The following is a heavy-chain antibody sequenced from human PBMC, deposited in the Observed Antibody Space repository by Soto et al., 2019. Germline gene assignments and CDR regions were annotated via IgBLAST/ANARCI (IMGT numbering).Heavy chain of an antibody. J-gene: IGHJ3*02. CDR2: IYYSGST. Sequence: SETLSLTCTVSGGSISSGDYYWSWIRQPPGKGLEWIRYIYYSGSTYYNPSLKSRVTISVDTSKNQFSLKLSSVTAADTAVYYCASGEGRYDDFDIWGQGTMVTVSS. CDR3: ASGEGRYDDFDI. CDR1: GGSISSGDYY. V-gene: IGHV4-30-4*01.